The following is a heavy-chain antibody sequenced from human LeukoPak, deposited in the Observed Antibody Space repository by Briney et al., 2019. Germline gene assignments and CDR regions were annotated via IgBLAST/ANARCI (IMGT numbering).Heavy chain of an antibody. V-gene: IGHV4-39*07. D-gene: IGHD6-6*01. CDR1: GGSISSSSYY. J-gene: IGHJ3*02. CDR2: IYYSGST. CDR3: ARDPLSIEYSSLVRAFDI. Sequence: SETLSLTCTVSGGSISSSSYYWGWVRQPPGKGLEWIGRIYYSGSTYYNPSLKSRVTISVDTSKNQFSLKLSSVTAADTAVYYCARDPLSIEYSSLVRAFDIWGQGTMVTVSS.